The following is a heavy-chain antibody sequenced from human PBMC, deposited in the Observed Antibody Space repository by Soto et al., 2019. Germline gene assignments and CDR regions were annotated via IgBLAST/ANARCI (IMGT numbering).Heavy chain of an antibody. V-gene: IGHV3-23*01. J-gene: IGHJ4*02. CDR1: GFTFSNYA. CDR3: AKEFGIDLYFCEF. CDR2: ITADGGGA. Sequence: EVQLLESGGGLVQPGGSLRLSCAASGFTFSNYAMTWVRQAPGEGPEWVSGITADGGGAYYADSVKGRFTISRDNSKNTLYLQMYNMRAEDAAVYYCAKEFGIDLYFCEFWGQGNLVTVSS. D-gene: IGHD3-10*01.